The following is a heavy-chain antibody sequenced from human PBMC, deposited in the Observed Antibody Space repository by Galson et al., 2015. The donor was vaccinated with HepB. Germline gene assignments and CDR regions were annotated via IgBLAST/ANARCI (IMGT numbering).Heavy chain of an antibody. D-gene: IGHD5-12*01. CDR1: GFTFNSYA. CDR3: VKGGGYSAIRGRGGFDS. V-gene: IGHV3-30*04. CDR2: ITYDGTNK. J-gene: IGHJ4*02. Sequence: SLRLSCAASGFTFNSYAMHWVRQAPGKGLQWVAVITYDGTNKFYARSVKGRFTISRDNSGNTLFLHMNSLRPEDTAFYYCVKGGGYSAIRGRGGFDSWGQGALVTVSS.